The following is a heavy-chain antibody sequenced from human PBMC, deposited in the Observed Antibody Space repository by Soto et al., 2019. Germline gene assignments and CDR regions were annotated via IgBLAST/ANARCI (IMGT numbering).Heavy chain of an antibody. V-gene: IGHV4-30-4*01. CDR3: ARAMVVTQNWFDP. CDR1: GGSISSGDYY. Sequence: SETLSLTCIVSGGSISSGDYYWSWIRQPPGKGLEWIGYIYYSGSTYYNPSLKSRVTISVDTSKNQFSLKLSSVTAADTAVYYCARAMVVTQNWFDPWGQGTLVTVSS. CDR2: IYYSGST. J-gene: IGHJ5*02. D-gene: IGHD2-21*02.